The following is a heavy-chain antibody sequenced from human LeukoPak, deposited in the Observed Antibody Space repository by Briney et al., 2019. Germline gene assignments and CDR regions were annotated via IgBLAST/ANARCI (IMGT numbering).Heavy chain of an antibody. D-gene: IGHD1-26*01. J-gene: IGHJ6*03. V-gene: IGHV3-21*01. Sequence: GGSLRLSCAASGFTFSSYSMNWVRQAPGKGLEWVSSISSSSSYIYYADSVKGRFTISRDNAKNSLYLQMNSLRAEDTAVYYCARVGGSYFGDYYYYYMDVWGKGTTVTVSS. CDR2: ISSSSSYI. CDR3: ARVGGSYFGDYYYYYMDV. CDR1: GFTFSSYS.